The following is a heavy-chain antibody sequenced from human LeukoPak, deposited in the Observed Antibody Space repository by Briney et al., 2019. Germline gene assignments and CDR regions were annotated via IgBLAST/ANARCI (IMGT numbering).Heavy chain of an antibody. D-gene: IGHD3-22*01. CDR1: GGSISSYY. CDR2: IYYSGST. J-gene: IGHJ3*02. CDR3: ARDIREYYYDSSGYPRDAFDI. Sequence: SETLSLTCTVSGGSISSYYWSWIRQPQGKGLGWIGYIYYSGSTNYNPYLKSRVTISVDSSKNQFSLKLSSVTAADTAVYYCARDIREYYYDSSGYPRDAFDIWGQGTMVTVSS. V-gene: IGHV4-59*01.